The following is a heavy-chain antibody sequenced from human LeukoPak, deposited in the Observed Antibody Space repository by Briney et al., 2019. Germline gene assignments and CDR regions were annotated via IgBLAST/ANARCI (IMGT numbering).Heavy chain of an antibody. Sequence: GASVKVSCKASGYTFTSYYMHWVRQALGKGREWMGGFDPEDGETIYAQKFQGRVTMTEDTSTDTAYMELSSLRSEDTAVYYCATNLGGYSGGVWGQGTLVTVSS. D-gene: IGHD3-22*01. J-gene: IGHJ4*02. CDR1: GYTFTSYY. CDR3: ATNLGGYSGGV. V-gene: IGHV1-24*01. CDR2: FDPEDGET.